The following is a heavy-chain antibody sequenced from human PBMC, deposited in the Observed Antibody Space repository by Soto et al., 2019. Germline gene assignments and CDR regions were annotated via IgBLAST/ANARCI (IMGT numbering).Heavy chain of an antibody. CDR1: GGTLGSYT. CDR2: INPNSGGT. Sequence: ASVKVSCKASGGTLGSYTFSWVRQAPGQGLEWMGWINPNSGGTNYAQKFQGWVTMTRDTSISTAYMELSRLRSDDTAVYYCARGEPRSSWYYWGQGTLVTVSS. CDR3: ARGEPRSSWYY. J-gene: IGHJ4*02. D-gene: IGHD6-19*01. V-gene: IGHV1-2*04.